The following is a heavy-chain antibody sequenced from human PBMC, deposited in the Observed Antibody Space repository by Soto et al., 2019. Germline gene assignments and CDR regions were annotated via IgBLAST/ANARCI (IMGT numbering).Heavy chain of an antibody. CDR2: IFYTGTA. CDR1: GGSINTGGYY. D-gene: IGHD2-15*01. Sequence: QVQLQESGPGLVKPSQTLSLTCTVSGGSINTGGYYWGWIRHLPGEGLEWIGHIFYTGTAYYNPSLRSRVPVSRDTSANQFSLHLYSVTAADTAMYYCARRLDDTPETFFNWFDPWGQGILVTVSS. CDR3: ARRLDDTPETFFNWFDP. V-gene: IGHV4-31*03. J-gene: IGHJ5*02.